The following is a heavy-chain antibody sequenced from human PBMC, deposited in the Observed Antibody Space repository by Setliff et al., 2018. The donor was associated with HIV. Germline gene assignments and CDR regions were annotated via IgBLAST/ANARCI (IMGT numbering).Heavy chain of an antibody. Sequence: ASVKVSCKASGYTFTNSYIHWVRQAPGQGLEWMGEINPGGGSTTYAEKFQGRATLTRDTSTSTVHMELSSVRFDDTAVYYCARVPILVYASPLDNWGQGTLVTVSS. CDR1: GYTFTNSY. CDR3: ARVPILVYASPLDN. J-gene: IGHJ4*02. D-gene: IGHD2-8*01. CDR2: INPGGGST. V-gene: IGHV1-46*01.